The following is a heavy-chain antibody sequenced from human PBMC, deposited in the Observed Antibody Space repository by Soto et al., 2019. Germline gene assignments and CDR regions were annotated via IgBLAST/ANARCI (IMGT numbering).Heavy chain of an antibody. Sequence: EVQLLESGGGLVQPGGSLRLSCAASGFTFGSYAMSWVRQAPGKGLEWVSGISGSGGITYYPDSVKGRFTISRDNSKSTLYLQMSSLRADDTAVYYCARDPGAAGRPYYFGSWGQGTVVTVSS. D-gene: IGHD1-26*01. J-gene: IGHJ4*02. CDR1: GFTFGSYA. CDR3: ARDPGAAGRPYYFGS. V-gene: IGHV3-23*01. CDR2: ISGSGGIT.